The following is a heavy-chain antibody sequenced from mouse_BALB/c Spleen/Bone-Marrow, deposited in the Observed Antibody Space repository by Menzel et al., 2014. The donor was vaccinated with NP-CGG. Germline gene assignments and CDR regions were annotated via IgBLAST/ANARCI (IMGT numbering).Heavy chain of an antibody. CDR2: IWAGGST. D-gene: IGHD2-3*01. CDR1: GFSLPSYG. J-gene: IGHJ4*01. CDR3: ARDNGYYVDYAMDY. Sequence: VMLVESGPGLVAPSQSLSITCTVSGFSLPSYGVHWVRQPPGKGLEWLGVIWAGGSTNYNSALMSRLSISKDNSKSQVFLKMNSLQTDDTAMYYCARDNGYYVDYAMDYWGQGTSVTVSS. V-gene: IGHV2-9*02.